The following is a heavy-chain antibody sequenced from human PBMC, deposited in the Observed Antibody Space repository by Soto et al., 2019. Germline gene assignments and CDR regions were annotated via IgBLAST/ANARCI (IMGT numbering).Heavy chain of an antibody. CDR3: AKRTRGADYFDY. Sequence: EVQLLESGGGLVQPGGSLRLSCAASGFTFSSYAMSWVRQAPGKGLEWVAAISGSGGSTYYADTVKGRFTISRDNSKNTLYLQMNSLRAEDTAVYYCAKRTRGADYFDYWGQGTLVTVSS. CDR1: GFTFSSYA. V-gene: IGHV3-23*01. CDR2: ISGSGGST. D-gene: IGHD3-10*01. J-gene: IGHJ4*02.